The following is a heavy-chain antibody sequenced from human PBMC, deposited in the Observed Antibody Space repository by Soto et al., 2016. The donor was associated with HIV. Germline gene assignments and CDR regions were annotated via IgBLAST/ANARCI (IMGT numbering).Heavy chain of an antibody. V-gene: IGHV3-21*01. J-gene: IGHJ4*02. CDR1: GFTFSSYS. CDR3: ARDRPGVEQWLDGGFDY. Sequence: EVQLVESGGGLVKPGGSLRLSCAASGFTFSSYSMNWVRQAPGKGLEWVSSISSSSSYIYYADSVKGRFTISRDNAKNSLYLQMNSLRAEDTAVYYCARDRPGVEQWLDGGFDYWGQGTLVTVSS. D-gene: IGHD6-19*01. CDR2: ISSSSSYI.